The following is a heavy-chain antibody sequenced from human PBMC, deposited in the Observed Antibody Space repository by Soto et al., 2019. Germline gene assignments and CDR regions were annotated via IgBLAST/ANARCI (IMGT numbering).Heavy chain of an antibody. J-gene: IGHJ4*02. CDR1: GFTFRNYA. V-gene: IGHV3-23*01. CDR3: AKDSSSTSCYACDY. D-gene: IGHD2-2*01. CDR2: ISGSGGTT. Sequence: EVQLLESGGGLVQPGGSLRLSCAASGFTFRNYAMSWARQAPGKGLECGSAISGSGGTTHYADSVKGRFTISRDNSKNTLDLQMNSLRVEDTAVYYCAKDSSSTSCYACDYWGQGSLVTVSS.